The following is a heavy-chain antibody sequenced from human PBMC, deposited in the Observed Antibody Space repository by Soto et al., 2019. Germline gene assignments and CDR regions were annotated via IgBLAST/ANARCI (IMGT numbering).Heavy chain of an antibody. CDR2: ISTYNGNT. CDR1: GYTFTSYG. Sequence: QVQLVQSGAEVKKPGASVKVSCKASGYTFTSYGISWVRQAPGQGLEWMGWISTYNGNTVYTEKLQGRVTMTTDTSTSTAYMELRSLRSDDTAVYYCARSNAIAAAGPPFDYWGQGTLVTVSS. V-gene: IGHV1-18*01. CDR3: ARSNAIAAAGPPFDY. D-gene: IGHD6-13*01. J-gene: IGHJ4*02.